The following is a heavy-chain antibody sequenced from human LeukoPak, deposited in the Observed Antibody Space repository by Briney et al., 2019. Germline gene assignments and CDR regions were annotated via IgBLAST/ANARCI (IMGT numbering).Heavy chain of an antibody. CDR1: GGSISSYY. D-gene: IGHD2-8*01. CDR3: ARVSGFCGDGVCRFDY. J-gene: IGHJ4*02. CDR2: IYTSGST. Sequence: SETLSLTCTVSGGSISSYYWSWIRKPAGKGLEWIGRIYTSGSTNYNPSLKSRVTMSVDTSKNQFSLKLSSVTAADTAVYYCARVSGFCGDGVCRFDYWGQGTLVTVSS. V-gene: IGHV4-4*07.